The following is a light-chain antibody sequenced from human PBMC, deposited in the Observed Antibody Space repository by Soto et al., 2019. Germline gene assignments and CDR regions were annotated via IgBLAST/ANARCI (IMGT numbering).Light chain of an antibody. V-gene: IGKV3-20*01. Sequence: EIVLTQSPGTLSLSPGERATLSCRASQSVNSFLAWFQEKPGQAPRLLIYGASSRASGIPDRFSGSGSGTDFTLTIARLEPEDSAVYYCHHYVGAPWAFGPGTMVEIK. J-gene: IGKJ1*01. CDR2: GAS. CDR1: QSVNSF. CDR3: HHYVGAPWA.